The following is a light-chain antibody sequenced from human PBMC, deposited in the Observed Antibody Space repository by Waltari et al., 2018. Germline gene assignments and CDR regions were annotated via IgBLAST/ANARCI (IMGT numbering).Light chain of an antibody. J-gene: IGKJ5*01. Sequence: EIVLTQSPATLSLSPGERATLSCRASQRVSDYLAWYQQKPGQAPRLLISAASNRATGIPARFSGSGSGTDFTLTISSLEPEDFAFYYGQQRINWPISFGQGTRLEIK. CDR2: AAS. V-gene: IGKV3-11*01. CDR3: QQRINWPIS. CDR1: QRVSDY.